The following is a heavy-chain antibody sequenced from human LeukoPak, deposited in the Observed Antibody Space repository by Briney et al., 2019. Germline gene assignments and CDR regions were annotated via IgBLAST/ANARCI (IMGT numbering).Heavy chain of an antibody. V-gene: IGHV3-30*02. D-gene: IGHD6-19*01. CDR2: IRYDGSIK. CDR1: GSTFNSYG. J-gene: IGHJ4*02. Sequence: GGSLRLSCAASGSTFNSYGMHWVRQAPGKGLDWVAFIRYDGSIKHYADSVKGRFTISRDNSKNTLFLQMNGLRPEDTAVYYCGKGSSTSGCPDYWGQGTLVTVSS. CDR3: GKGSSTSGCPDY.